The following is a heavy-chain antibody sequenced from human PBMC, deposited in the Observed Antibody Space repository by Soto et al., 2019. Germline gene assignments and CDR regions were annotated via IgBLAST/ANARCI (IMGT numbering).Heavy chain of an antibody. D-gene: IGHD3-3*01. CDR2: ISGSGGST. J-gene: IGHJ4*02. V-gene: IGHV3-23*01. CDR3: ANYLGMTYYDFWSGSPFGY. Sequence: PGGSLRLSCAASGFTFSSYAMSWVRQPQGRGRKWVSAISGSGGSTYYADSVKGRFTISRDNSKNTLYLQTNGLRAEDTAVYYCANYLGMTYYDFWSGSPFGYWGQGTLVTVSS. CDR1: GFTFSSYA.